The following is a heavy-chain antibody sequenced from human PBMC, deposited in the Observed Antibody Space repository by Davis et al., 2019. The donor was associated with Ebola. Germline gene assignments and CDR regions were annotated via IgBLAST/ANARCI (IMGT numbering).Heavy chain of an antibody. CDR2: VSPTSGDT. CDR3: AKGHYGMDV. V-gene: IGHV1-2*02. CDR1: GYTFSGHY. J-gene: IGHJ6*02. Sequence: ASVKVSCKASGYTFSGHYIYWARQAPGQGLEWMGWVSPTSGDTHYAQKFQGRVTMTRDTSITTAYMELTRLTSDDTAAYYCAKGHYGMDVWGQGTTVTVSS.